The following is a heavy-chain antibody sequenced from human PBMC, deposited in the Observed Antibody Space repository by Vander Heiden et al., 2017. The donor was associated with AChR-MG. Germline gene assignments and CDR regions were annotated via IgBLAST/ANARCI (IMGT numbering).Heavy chain of an antibody. CDR2: INHSGST. CDR3: ARTRIWFGINNWFDP. D-gene: IGHD3-10*01. J-gene: IGHJ5*02. V-gene: IGHV4-34*01. Sequence: QVQLQQWGAGLLKPSETLSLTCAVYCGSFSGYYWSWLRQPPGKGLEWIGEINHSGSTNYNPSLKSRVTISVDTSKNQFSLKLSSVTAADTAVYYCARTRIWFGINNWFDPWGQGTLVTVSS. CDR1: CGSFSGYY.